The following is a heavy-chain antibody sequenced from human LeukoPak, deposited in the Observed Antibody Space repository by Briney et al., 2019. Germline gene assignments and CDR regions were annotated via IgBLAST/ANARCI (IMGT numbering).Heavy chain of an antibody. CDR1: GFTFRTFA. CDR2: ISSSGATI. D-gene: IGHD3-3*01. Sequence: PGGSLRLSCVASGFTFRTFAMNWVRQAPGKGLEWVSYISSSGATIFYADSVKGRFTISRDNAKNSLFMQMNSLRAEDTAVYYCASGYDFSDGSKRGFDYRGQGTLVTVSS. J-gene: IGHJ4*02. V-gene: IGHV3-48*01. CDR3: ASGYDFSDGSKRGFDY.